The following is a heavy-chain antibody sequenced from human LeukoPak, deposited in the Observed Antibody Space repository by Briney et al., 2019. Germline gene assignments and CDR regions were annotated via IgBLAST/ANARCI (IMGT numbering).Heavy chain of an antibody. Sequence: HPGGSLRLSCVASGFTFSSYAMSWVRQAPGKGLQWVSGMSRGGDSSYYADSVKGRFTISRDDSRNTLYLQMNSLSAEDTAIYYCAKEVYGSGPYYLDYWGQGTLVTVSS. J-gene: IGHJ4*02. D-gene: IGHD3-10*01. CDR2: MSRGGDSS. CDR3: AKEVYGSGPYYLDY. V-gene: IGHV3-23*01. CDR1: GFTFSSYA.